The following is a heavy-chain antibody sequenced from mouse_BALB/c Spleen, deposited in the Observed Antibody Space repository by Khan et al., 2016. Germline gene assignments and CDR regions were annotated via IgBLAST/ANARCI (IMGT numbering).Heavy chain of an antibody. Sequence: QVQLKESGAELAKPGASVKMSCKASGYTFTSYWMHWVKQRPGQGLEWIGYINPSTGYTEYNPKFKDKATLTADKSSSTAYMQLSSLTSEDSAVYYCARSYGNYCDYWGQGTTLTVSS. J-gene: IGHJ2*01. CDR2: INPSTGYT. V-gene: IGHV1-7*01. D-gene: IGHD2-1*01. CDR3: ARSYGNYCDY. CDR1: GYTFTSYW.